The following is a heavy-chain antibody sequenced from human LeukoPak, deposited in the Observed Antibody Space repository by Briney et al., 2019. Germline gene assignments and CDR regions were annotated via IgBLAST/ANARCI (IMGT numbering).Heavy chain of an antibody. Sequence: SETLSLTCTVSGGSISSYYWSWIRQPPGKGLEWIGYIYTSGSTSYNPSLESRVTISVDTSKNQFSLKLSSVTAADTAVYYCARLKGSSPDFDYWGQGTLVTVSS. CDR2: IYTSGST. CDR3: ARLKGSSPDFDY. J-gene: IGHJ4*02. CDR1: GGSISSYY. V-gene: IGHV4-4*09. D-gene: IGHD6-6*01.